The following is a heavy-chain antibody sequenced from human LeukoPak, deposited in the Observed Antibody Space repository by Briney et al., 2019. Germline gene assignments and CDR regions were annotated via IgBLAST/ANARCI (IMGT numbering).Heavy chain of an antibody. CDR2: ISGSGGST. Sequence: GGSLRLSCAASGFTFSSYAMSWVRQAPGKGLEWVSAISGSGGSTYYADSVKGRFTISRDNSKNTLYLQMTSLRAEDRAVYYCAKGLGGWGGEYYFDYWGQGTLVTVSS. V-gene: IGHV3-23*01. CDR3: AKGLGGWGGEYYFDY. CDR1: GFTFSSYA. D-gene: IGHD3-16*01. J-gene: IGHJ4*02.